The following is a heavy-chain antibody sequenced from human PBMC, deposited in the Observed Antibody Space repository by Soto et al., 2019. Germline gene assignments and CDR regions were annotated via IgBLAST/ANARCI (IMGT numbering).Heavy chain of an antibody. CDR2: IYPGDSDT. J-gene: IGHJ6*02. D-gene: IGHD2-2*01. V-gene: IGHV5-51*01. Sequence: GESLKISCKGSGYSFINYWIGWVRQMPGKGLEWMGIIYPGDSDTRYSPSFQGRVTISVDNSINTALLQWSSLKASDSAMYYCARLGDCSSIILFTYYYKGTLVWCRGTTDTGSS. CDR1: GYSFINYW. CDR3: ARLGDCSSIILFTYYYKGTLV.